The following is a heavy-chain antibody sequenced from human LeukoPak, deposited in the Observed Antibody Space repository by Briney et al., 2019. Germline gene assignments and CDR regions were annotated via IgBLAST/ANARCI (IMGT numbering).Heavy chain of an antibody. Sequence: GGSLRLSCAASGFTVSSNYMSWVRQAPGKGPEWVSVIYSGGSTYYADSVKGRFTISRDNSKNTLYLQMNSLRAEDTAVYYCASNIAAAGTGDYFDYWGQGTLVTVSS. CDR2: IYSGGST. CDR3: ASNIAAAGTGDYFDY. D-gene: IGHD6-13*01. CDR1: GFTVSSNY. V-gene: IGHV3-53*01. J-gene: IGHJ4*02.